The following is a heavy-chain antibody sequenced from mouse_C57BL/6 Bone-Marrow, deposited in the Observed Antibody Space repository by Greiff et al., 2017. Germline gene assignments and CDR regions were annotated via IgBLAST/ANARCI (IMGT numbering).Heavy chain of an antibody. J-gene: IGHJ4*01. CDR3: VTTVVDYAMDY. CDR2: ISSGGEYI. CDR1: GFTFSSYA. D-gene: IGHD1-1*01. Sequence: EVKLVESGAGLVKPGGSLKLSCAASGFTFSSYAMSWVRQTPEKRLEWVAYISSGGEYIYYADTVKGRFTISRDNARNTLYLQMSSLKSEDTAMYYSVTTVVDYAMDYWGQGTSVTVSS. V-gene: IGHV5S21*01.